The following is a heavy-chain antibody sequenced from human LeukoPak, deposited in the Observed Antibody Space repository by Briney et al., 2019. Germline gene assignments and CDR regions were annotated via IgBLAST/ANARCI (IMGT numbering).Heavy chain of an antibody. D-gene: IGHD3-10*01. J-gene: IGHJ4*02. CDR2: ISPNSGGT. Sequence: GASVKVSCKASGFTFSGYYMHWVRQAPGQGLEWMAWISPNSGGTNYVQKFQGRVTVTRDTSISTDYMEISGLTSDDKALYYCAREPSGSGGYDYWGQGTLFTVSS. V-gene: IGHV1-2*02. CDR1: GFTFSGYY. CDR3: AREPSGSGGYDY.